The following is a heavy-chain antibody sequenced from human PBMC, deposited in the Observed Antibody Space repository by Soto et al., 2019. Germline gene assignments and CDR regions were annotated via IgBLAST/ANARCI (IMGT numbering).Heavy chain of an antibody. D-gene: IGHD4-17*01. J-gene: IGHJ4*02. CDR3: ARRGPTVTYFDY. CDR1: GGSVSSSSYY. V-gene: IGHV4-39*01. CDR2: IYYSGTT. Sequence: QLQLQESGPGLVKPSETLSLTCTVSGGSVSSSSYYWAWFRQPPGKGLEWVGTIYYSGTTYYNPSLKSRLTISVDTSKNQFSLRLSSVTAADTAVYYCARRGPTVTYFDYWGLGTLVTVSS.